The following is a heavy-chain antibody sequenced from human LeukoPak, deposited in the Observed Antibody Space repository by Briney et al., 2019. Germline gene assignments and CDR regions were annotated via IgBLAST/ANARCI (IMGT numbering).Heavy chain of an antibody. V-gene: IGHV1-69*01. CDR2: IIPIFGTA. CDR1: GGTFSSYA. D-gene: IGHD5-12*01. Sequence: ASVRVSCKASGGTFSSYAISWVRQAPGQGLEWVGGIIPIFGTANYAQKFQGRVTITADESTSTAYMELSSLRSEDTAVYYCAREYSGYDRDAFDIWGQGTMVTVSS. CDR3: AREYSGYDRDAFDI. J-gene: IGHJ3*02.